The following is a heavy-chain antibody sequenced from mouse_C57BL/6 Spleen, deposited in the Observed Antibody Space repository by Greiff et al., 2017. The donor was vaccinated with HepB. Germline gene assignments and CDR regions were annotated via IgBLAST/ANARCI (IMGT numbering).Heavy chain of an antibody. V-gene: IGHV2-2*01. Sequence: QVQLQQSGPGLVQPSQSLSITCPVSGFSLTSYGVHWVRQSPGKGLEWLGVIWSGGSTDYNAAFISRLSISKDNSKSQVFFKMNSLQADDTAIYYCARNHYYGSSYDVWGTGTTVTVSS. CDR3: ARNHYYGSSYDV. CDR1: GFSLTSYG. D-gene: IGHD1-1*01. CDR2: IWSGGST. J-gene: IGHJ1*03.